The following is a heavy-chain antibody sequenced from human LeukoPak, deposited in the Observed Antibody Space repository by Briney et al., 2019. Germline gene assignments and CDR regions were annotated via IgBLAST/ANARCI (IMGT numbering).Heavy chain of an antibody. CDR2: MNPNSGNT. D-gene: IGHD1-1*01. J-gene: IGHJ5*02. V-gene: IGHV1-18*01. CDR1: GYTFTSYD. CDR3: ARDPRGGTFWFDP. Sequence: ASVKVSCKASGYTFTSYDINWVRQATGQGLKWMGWMNPNSGNTNYAQKLQGRVTMTTDTSTSTAYMELRSLRSDDTAVYYCARDPRGGTFWFDPWGQGTLVTVSS.